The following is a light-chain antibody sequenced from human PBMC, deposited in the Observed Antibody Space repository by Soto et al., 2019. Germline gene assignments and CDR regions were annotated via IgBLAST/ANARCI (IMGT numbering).Light chain of an antibody. CDR1: SSNIGAGYD. Sequence: QLVLTQPPSMSGAPGQRVTISCTGSSSNIGAGYDVHWYRQLPGTAPKLLIYGNSNRPSGVPYRISGSKSGTSASLAISGLQAEDEASYYCQSYDSSLRGVFGGGTKLTVL. J-gene: IGLJ2*01. V-gene: IGLV1-40*01. CDR3: QSYDSSLRGV. CDR2: GNS.